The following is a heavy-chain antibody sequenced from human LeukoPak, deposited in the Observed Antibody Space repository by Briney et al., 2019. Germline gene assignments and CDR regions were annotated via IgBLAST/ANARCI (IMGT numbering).Heavy chain of an antibody. D-gene: IGHD3/OR15-3a*01. CDR3: ASGDWYYNWFDP. J-gene: IGHJ5*02. CDR1: GDSISSGDYY. CDR2: IYYSGST. V-gene: IGHV4-30-4*01. Sequence: KPSQTLSLTCTVSGDSISSGDYYWSWIRQPPGKGLEWIGYIYYSGSTYYNPSLKSRVTISVDTSKNQFSLKLSSVTAADTAVYYCASGDWYYNWFDPWGQGTLVTVSS.